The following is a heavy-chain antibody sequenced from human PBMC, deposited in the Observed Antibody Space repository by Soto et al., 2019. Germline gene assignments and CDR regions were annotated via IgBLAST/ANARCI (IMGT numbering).Heavy chain of an antibody. J-gene: IGHJ6*02. V-gene: IGHV3-33*06. D-gene: IGHD6-13*01. Sequence: LRLSCAASGFTFSRYGMHWVRQAPDKGLEWVAVIWYDGSNKYYADSVKGRFTISRDNSKNTLYLQVNSLRAEDTAVYYCAKDRSSSLDGMDVWGQGTTVTVSS. CDR1: GFTFSRYG. CDR3: AKDRSSSLDGMDV. CDR2: IWYDGSNK.